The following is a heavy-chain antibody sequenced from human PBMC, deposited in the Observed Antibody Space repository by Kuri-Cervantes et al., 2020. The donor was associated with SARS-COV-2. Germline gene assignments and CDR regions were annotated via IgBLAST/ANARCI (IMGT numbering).Heavy chain of an antibody. J-gene: IGHJ3*01. CDR2: IHYRETT. CDR3: ARWPPGRYRPHDAFDV. CDR1: GGSISGSGYY. D-gene: IGHD1-26*01. V-gene: IGHV4-39*01. Sequence: SETLSLTCTVSGGSISGSGYYWAWIRQPPGKGLEWIGHIHYRETTYYNPSLKSRATISVDTSKNQFSLKLNSVTAADTAVYSCARWPPGRYRPHDAFDVWGHGTMVTVSS.